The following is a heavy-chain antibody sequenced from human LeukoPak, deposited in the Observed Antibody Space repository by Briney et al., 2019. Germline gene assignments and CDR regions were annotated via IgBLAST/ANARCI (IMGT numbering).Heavy chain of an antibody. CDR3: VKAIRPFNSGHYYSCLDY. CDR1: GFTFSSYA. Sequence: GGSLRLSCAASGFTFSSYAMSWVRQAPGKGLEWVSAISGSGGSTYYADSVKGRFTIPRDNSKNTLYLQMNSLRAEDTALYYCVKAIRPFNSGHYYSCLDYWGQGSLVTVSS. V-gene: IGHV3-23*01. CDR2: ISGSGGST. D-gene: IGHD3-22*01. J-gene: IGHJ4*02.